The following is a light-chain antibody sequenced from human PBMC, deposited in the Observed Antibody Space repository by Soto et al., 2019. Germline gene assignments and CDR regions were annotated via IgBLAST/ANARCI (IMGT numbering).Light chain of an antibody. Sequence: EIVMTQSPATLSVSPGERATLSCGASQSVSSSSLAWYQQKPGQAPRLLIYGASSRATGIPDRFSGSGSGTDFTLTISRLEPEDFAVYYCQQYGSSPLTFGGGTKVDIK. CDR1: QSVSSSS. J-gene: IGKJ4*01. CDR3: QQYGSSPLT. CDR2: GAS. V-gene: IGKV3-20*01.